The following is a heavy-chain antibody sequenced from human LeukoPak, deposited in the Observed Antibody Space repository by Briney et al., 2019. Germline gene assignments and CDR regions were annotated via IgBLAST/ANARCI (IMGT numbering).Heavy chain of an antibody. J-gene: IGHJ6*02. D-gene: IGHD5-24*01. CDR2: IYYSGRT. CDR1: GGSISSSSYY. Sequence: SESLSLSCTVSGGSISSSSYYWGWLRQPPGKELVWTVSIYYSGRTYYNPPLKSRATIPVDTSKNQFSLKLSSVTAADTAVYYCARDRTSRDGYYYYGMDVWGQGTTVTVSS. CDR3: ARDRTSRDGYYYYGMDV. V-gene: IGHV4-39*07.